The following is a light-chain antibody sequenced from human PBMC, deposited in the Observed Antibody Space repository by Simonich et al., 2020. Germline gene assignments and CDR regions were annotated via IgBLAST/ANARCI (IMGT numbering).Light chain of an antibody. CDR3: QQYYSTPYT. CDR1: QSVLYSSNNKNY. Sequence: DIVMTQSPDSLAVSLGERATINCKSSQSVLYSSNNKNYLAWYQQKPGQPPKLLMYWASPLESGVPARFSGSGSGTDFTLTISSLQAEDVAVYYCQQYYSTPYTFGQGTKLEIK. V-gene: IGKV4-1*01. J-gene: IGKJ2*01. CDR2: WAS.